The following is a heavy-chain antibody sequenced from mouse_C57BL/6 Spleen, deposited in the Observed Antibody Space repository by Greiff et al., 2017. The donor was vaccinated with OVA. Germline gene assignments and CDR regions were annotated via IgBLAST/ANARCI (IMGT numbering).Heavy chain of an antibody. CDR1: GYTFTSYW. D-gene: IGHD2-5*01. V-gene: IGHV1-69*01. Sequence: QVQLQQSGAELVMPGASVKLSCKASGYTFTSYWMHWVKQRPGQGLEWIGEIDPSDSYTNYNQKFKGKSTLTVDKSSSTAYMQLSSLTSEDSAVYYCARSYYSNTGYFDVWGTGTTVTVSS. CDR2: IDPSDSYT. CDR3: ARSYYSNTGYFDV. J-gene: IGHJ1*03.